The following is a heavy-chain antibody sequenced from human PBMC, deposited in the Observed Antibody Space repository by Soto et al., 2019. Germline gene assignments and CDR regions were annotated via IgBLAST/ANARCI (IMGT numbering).Heavy chain of an antibody. CDR3: AKARVRIVGANSFDY. J-gene: IGHJ4*02. CDR1: GFTFSNYD. Sequence: GGSLRLSCVGSGFTFSNYDMHWVRQPPGKGLEWVALISDDGDKRYYADSVRGRLIISRDNSKDTLYLQMNSLGPDDTAVYFCAKARVRIVGANSFDYWGQGTPVTVSS. CDR2: ISDDGDKR. V-gene: IGHV3-30*18. D-gene: IGHD1-26*01.